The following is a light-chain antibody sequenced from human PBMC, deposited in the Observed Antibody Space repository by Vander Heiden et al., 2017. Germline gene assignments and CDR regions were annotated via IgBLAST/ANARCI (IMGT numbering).Light chain of an antibody. J-gene: IGKJ2*01. CDR1: QSLLPGNGYNY. Sequence: EIVMTQSPLSLPVTPGEPASISCRSSQSLLPGNGYNYLDWYLQKPGQSPQLLIYLGSNRASGVPDRFSGSGAGTDFTLKISRVEAEDVGVYYCMQALQTPPYTFGQGTKLEIK. CDR2: LGS. CDR3: MQALQTPPYT. V-gene: IGKV2-28*01.